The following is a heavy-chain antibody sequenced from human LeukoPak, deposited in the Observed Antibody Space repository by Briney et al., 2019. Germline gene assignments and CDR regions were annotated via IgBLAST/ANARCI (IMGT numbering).Heavy chain of an antibody. CDR2: ISSSSSYI. CDR1: GFTFSSYS. CDR3: AKDLIVVVPAAIRIFEEYYYYYMDV. D-gene: IGHD2-2*01. J-gene: IGHJ6*03. V-gene: IGHV3-21*01. Sequence: GGSLRLSCAASGFTFSSYSMNWVRQAPGKGLEWVSSISSSSSYIYYADSVKGRFTISRDNAKNSLYLQMNSLRAEDTAVYYCAKDLIVVVPAAIRIFEEYYYYYMDVWGKGTTVTVSS.